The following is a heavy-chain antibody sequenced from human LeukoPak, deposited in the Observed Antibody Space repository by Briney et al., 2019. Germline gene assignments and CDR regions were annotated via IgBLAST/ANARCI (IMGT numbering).Heavy chain of an antibody. D-gene: IGHD3-22*01. CDR3: AKGQNYYDGSGYYSTDY. Sequence: GGSLRLSCAASGFTFSSFGMHWVRQAPGKGLEWVAVISSDGVNKYSADSVKGRFTISRDNSKNTLYLQMNSLRAADTAVYYCAKGQNYYDGSGYYSTDYWGQGTPVTVPS. V-gene: IGHV3-30*18. CDR1: GFTFSSFG. J-gene: IGHJ4*02. CDR2: ISSDGVNK.